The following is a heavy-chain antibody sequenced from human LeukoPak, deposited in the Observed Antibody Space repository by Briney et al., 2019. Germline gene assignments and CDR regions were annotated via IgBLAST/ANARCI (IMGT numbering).Heavy chain of an antibody. CDR3: ARAVRGLQNNDY. J-gene: IGHJ4*02. CDR2: IYYSGST. V-gene: IGHV4-39*01. Sequence: SETLSLTCTVSGGSITSSSYYWGWLRQPPGKGLEWIGSIYYSGSTYYNPSLNSRVTISVDTSKNQFSLKLSSVTAADTAVYYCARAVRGLQNNDYWGQGTLVTVSS. D-gene: IGHD3-10*01. CDR1: GGSITSSSYY.